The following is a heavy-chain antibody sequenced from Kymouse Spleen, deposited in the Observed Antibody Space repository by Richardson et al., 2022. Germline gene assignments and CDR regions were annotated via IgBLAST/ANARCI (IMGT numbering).Heavy chain of an antibody. CDR1: GFTFSGSA. V-gene: IGHV3-73*02. CDR2: IRSKANSYAT. CDR3: TSPHYYGSGSYYNVDYYYYGMDV. Sequence: EVQLVESGGGLVQPGGSLKLSCAASGFTFSGSAMHWVRQASGKGLEWVGRIRSKANSYATAYAASVKGRFTISRDDSKNTAYLQMNSLKTEDTAVYYCTSPHYYGSGSYYNVDYYYYGMDVWGQGTTVTVSS. J-gene: IGHJ6*02. D-gene: IGHD3-10*01.